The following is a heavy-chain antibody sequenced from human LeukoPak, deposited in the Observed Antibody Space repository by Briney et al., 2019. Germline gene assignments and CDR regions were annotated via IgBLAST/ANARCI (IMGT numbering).Heavy chain of an antibody. V-gene: IGHV1-58*02. CDR3: AAPITISRRGYSGYDQNAFDI. Sequence: GTSVKVSCKASGFTFTSSAMQWVRQARGQRLEWIGWIVVGSGNTNYAQKFQERVTITRDMSTSTAYMELSSLRSEDTAVYYCAAPITISRRGYSGYDQNAFDIWGQGTMVTVSS. CDR2: IVVGSGNT. CDR1: GFTFTSSA. D-gene: IGHD5-12*01. J-gene: IGHJ3*02.